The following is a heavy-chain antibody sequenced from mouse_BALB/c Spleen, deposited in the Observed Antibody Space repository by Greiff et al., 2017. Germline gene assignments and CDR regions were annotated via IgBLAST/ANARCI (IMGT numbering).Heavy chain of an antibody. V-gene: IGHV1S34*01. CDR3: ARPYGNGAMDY. D-gene: IGHD2-1*01. CDR2: ISCYNGAT. J-gene: IGHJ4*01. CDR1: GYSFTGYY. Sequence: LVKPGASVKISCKASGYSFTGYYMHWVKQSHGKSLEWIGYISCYNGATSYNQKFKGKATFTVDTSSSTAYMQFNSLTSEDSAVYYCARPYGNGAMDYWGQGTSVTVSS.